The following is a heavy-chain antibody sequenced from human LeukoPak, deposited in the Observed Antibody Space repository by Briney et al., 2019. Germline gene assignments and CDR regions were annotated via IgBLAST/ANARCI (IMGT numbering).Heavy chain of an antibody. V-gene: IGHV3-64*02. CDR1: GFNVGSYG. CDR3: ARWLGAYDC. Sequence: GGSLRLSCAASGFNVGSYGMHWVRRAPGKGLEYVSAISSNGGSTYYADSVKGRFTISRDNPKNTLYLQMGSLRAEDMAVYYCARWLGAYDCWGQGALVIVSS. J-gene: IGHJ4*02. CDR2: ISSNGGST. D-gene: IGHD2-21*01.